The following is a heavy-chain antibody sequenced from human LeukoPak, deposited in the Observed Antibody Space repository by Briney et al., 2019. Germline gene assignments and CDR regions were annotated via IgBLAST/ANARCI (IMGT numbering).Heavy chain of an antibody. Sequence: ESLKISCKGSGYSFTSYWIGWVRQMPGKGLEWMGIIYPGDSDTRYSPSFQGQVTISADKSISTAYLQWSSLKASDTATYYCAIRSDYYDSSDPTVGGMDVWGQGTTVTVSS. CDR1: GYSFTSYW. V-gene: IGHV5-51*01. J-gene: IGHJ6*02. CDR2: IYPGDSDT. CDR3: AIRSDYYDSSDPTVGGMDV. D-gene: IGHD3-22*01.